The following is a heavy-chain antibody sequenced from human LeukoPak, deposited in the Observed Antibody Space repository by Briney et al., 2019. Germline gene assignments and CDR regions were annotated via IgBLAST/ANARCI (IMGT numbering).Heavy chain of an antibody. CDR2: NILIVGTV. D-gene: IGHD4-23*01. J-gene: IGHJ4*02. V-gene: IGHV1-69*13. Sequence: ASVKVSCKASGGTFSSYAISWVRQAPGQGLGWMGGNILIVGTVTYAKKFQGRVTITADESTSTAYMELSSLRSEDTAVYYCARGPDYGGNSLWGQGTLVTVSS. CDR1: GGTFSSYA. CDR3: ARGPDYGGNSL.